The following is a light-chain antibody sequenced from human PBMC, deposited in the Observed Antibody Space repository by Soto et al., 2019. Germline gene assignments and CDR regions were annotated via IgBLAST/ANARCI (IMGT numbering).Light chain of an antibody. J-gene: IGKJ1*01. CDR1: RSVLYSSNNKNY. CDR2: WAS. V-gene: IGKV4-1*01. Sequence: DIVMTQSPDSLAVSLGERATINCKSSRSVLYSSNNKNYLAWYQQKPGHPPKLLIYWASTRESGVPDRFSGSGSGTDFTLTISSLQAEDVAVYYCQQYYSTPPTFGQGTQVEIK. CDR3: QQYYSTPPT.